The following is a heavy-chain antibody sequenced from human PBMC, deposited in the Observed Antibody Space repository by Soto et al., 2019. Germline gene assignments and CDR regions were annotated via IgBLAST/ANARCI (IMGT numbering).Heavy chain of an antibody. CDR3: ARDLFVEMATTEVFDY. J-gene: IGHJ4*02. V-gene: IGHV3-30-3*01. CDR1: GFTFSSYA. D-gene: IGHD5-12*01. Sequence: GGSLRLSCAASGFTFSSYAMHWVRQAPGKGLEWFAVISYDGSNNYYADSVKGRFTISRDNSKNTLFLQINSLRAEDTALYYCARDLFVEMATTEVFDYWGQGTLVTVSS. CDR2: ISYDGSNN.